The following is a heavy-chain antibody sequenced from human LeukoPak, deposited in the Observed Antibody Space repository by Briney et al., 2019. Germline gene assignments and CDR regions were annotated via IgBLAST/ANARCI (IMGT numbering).Heavy chain of an antibody. J-gene: IGHJ5*01. V-gene: IGHV3-69-1*01. CDR3: ARDLPGSSWYALDS. D-gene: IGHD6-13*01. CDR2: ISGTGSV. Sequence: GGSLRLSCAASGFSLSTFNMNWVRQAPGKGLELVSCISGTGSVYYAASVRGRFTISRDNAGNSLFLQLNSLRTEDTAVYFCARDLPGSSWYALDSWGQGTLVTVSS. CDR1: GFSLSTFN.